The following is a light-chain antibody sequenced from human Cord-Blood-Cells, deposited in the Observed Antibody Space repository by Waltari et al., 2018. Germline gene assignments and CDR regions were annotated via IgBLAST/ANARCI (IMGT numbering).Light chain of an antibody. CDR1: QRVSSY. CDR3: QQRSNWWT. V-gene: IGKV3-11*01. CDR2: DAS. J-gene: IGKJ1*01. Sequence: EFVLTQPPATLSFSPGDRATLSCRASQRVSSYLAWYQQKPGQAPRLLIYDASNRATGIPARFSGSGSGTDFTLTISSLEPEDFAVYYCQQRSNWWTFGQGTKVEIK.